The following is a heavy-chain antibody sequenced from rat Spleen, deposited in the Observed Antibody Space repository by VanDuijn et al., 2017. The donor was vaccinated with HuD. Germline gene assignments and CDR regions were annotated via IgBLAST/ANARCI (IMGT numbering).Heavy chain of an antibody. J-gene: IGHJ2*01. CDR1: GFTFSNYY. D-gene: IGHD1-7*01. V-gene: IGHV5-25*01. Sequence: EVQLVESGGGLVQPGRSMKLSCAASGFTFSNYYMAWVRQAPTKGLEWVASISTGGTSYYPDSVKGRFTVSRDNAKSTLYLQMNSLRSEDTATYYCTRSGYGSPFDYWGQGVMVTVSS. CDR2: ISTGGTS. CDR3: TRSGYGSPFDY.